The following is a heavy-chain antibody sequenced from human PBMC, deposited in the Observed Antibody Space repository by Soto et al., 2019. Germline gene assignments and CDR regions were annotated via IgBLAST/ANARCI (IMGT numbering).Heavy chain of an antibody. CDR2: VSSIGGIT. CDR3: AEVSPVTHQTCGYYFDV. Sequence: EVQLLESGGGLIQPGGSLRLSCATSGFTFSSYAMSWVRQAPGEGLEWVSAVSSIGGITYYTDSVKGRFTISRDNSKNASHLQMNSLRAEGRAVYYCAEVSPVTHQTCGYYFDVWGQGVLATGSS. J-gene: IGHJ4*02. D-gene: IGHD4-17*01. CDR1: GFTFSSYA. V-gene: IGHV3-23*01.